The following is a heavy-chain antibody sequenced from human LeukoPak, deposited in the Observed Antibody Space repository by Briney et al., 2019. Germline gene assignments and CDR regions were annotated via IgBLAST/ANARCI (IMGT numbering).Heavy chain of an antibody. CDR3: AQEDYDGSGSYLGG. Sequence: GGSLRHSCAASGFTFSSYGMHWVRQAPGKGLEWVAVVSYDGSNKYYTDSMKGRFTISRDNSKNTLYLQMNSLRTEDTAIYYCAQEDYDGSGSYLGGWGQGTLVTVSS. D-gene: IGHD3-10*01. V-gene: IGHV3-30*18. CDR2: VSYDGSNK. J-gene: IGHJ4*02. CDR1: GFTFSSYG.